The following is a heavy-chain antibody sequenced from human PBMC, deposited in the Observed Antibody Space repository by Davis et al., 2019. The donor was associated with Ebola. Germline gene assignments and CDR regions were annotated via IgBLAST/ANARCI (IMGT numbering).Heavy chain of an antibody. D-gene: IGHD5-18*01. J-gene: IGHJ6*02. CDR3: ARLYTAMVFYGMDV. CDR1: GGSISNYY. V-gene: IGHV4-59*08. CDR2: IYYSGNT. Sequence: SETLSLTCTVSGGSISNYYWSWIRQPPGKGLEWIGYIYYSGNTNYNPSLESRVTISVDTSKNQFSLKLSSVTAADTAVYYCARLYTAMVFYGMDVWGQGTTVTVSS.